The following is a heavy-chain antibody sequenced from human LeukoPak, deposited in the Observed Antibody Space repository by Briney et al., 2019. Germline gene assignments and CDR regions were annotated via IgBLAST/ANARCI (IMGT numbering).Heavy chain of an antibody. CDR2: ISSSSKYI. V-gene: IGHV3-21*01. Sequence: GGSLRLSCAASGFTFSPYAMHWVRQAPGKGLEWVSSISSSSKYIFYADSVKGRFTISRDNAENSLYLQMNSLRAKDTAVYYCARFETVTPELDDYWGQGTLVTVSS. D-gene: IGHD4-17*01. J-gene: IGHJ4*02. CDR1: GFTFSPYA. CDR3: ARFETVTPELDDY.